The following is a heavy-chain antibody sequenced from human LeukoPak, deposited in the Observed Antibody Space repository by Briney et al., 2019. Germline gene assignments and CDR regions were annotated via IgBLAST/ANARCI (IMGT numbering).Heavy chain of an antibody. CDR2: IKQDGSEK. CDR1: GFTFVTYW. V-gene: IGHV3-7*03. J-gene: IGHJ5*02. Sequence: PGGSLRLSCAASGFTFVTYWMNWVRQTPGKGLEWVASIKQDGSEKFYLDSVKGRFTISRDNAKNTLYLQMNSLRADDTAVYYCAKDYASPWGQGTLVTVSS. CDR3: AKDYASP. D-gene: IGHD3-16*01.